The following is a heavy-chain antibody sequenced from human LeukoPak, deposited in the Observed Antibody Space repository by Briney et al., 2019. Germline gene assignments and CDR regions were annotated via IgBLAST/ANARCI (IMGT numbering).Heavy chain of an antibody. J-gene: IGHJ4*02. V-gene: IGHV4-31*03. Sequence: SETLSLTCTVSGGSISSGGYYWSWFRQHPGKGLEWIGYIYDSGSTYYNPSLKSRVTISVDTSKNQFSLKLSSVTAADTAVYYCARGSAAGLLDYWGQGTLVTVSS. CDR3: ARGSAAGLLDY. CDR2: IYDSGST. D-gene: IGHD6-13*01. CDR1: GGSISSGGYY.